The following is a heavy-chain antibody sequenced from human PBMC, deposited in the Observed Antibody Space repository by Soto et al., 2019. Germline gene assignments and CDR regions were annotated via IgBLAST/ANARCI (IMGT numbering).Heavy chain of an antibody. Sequence: QVQLVQSGAEVKKPGASVKVSCTASGYTFTSYGISWVRQAPGQGLEWMGWISAYNCNTNYAQKLQGRVPMTTDTSTSTAYMELRSLRSYDTAVYYCARAPMLVLPSWHFDYWGQGTLVTVSS. CDR1: GYTFTSYG. V-gene: IGHV1-18*01. D-gene: IGHD3-22*01. CDR3: ARAPMLVLPSWHFDY. J-gene: IGHJ4*02. CDR2: ISAYNCNT.